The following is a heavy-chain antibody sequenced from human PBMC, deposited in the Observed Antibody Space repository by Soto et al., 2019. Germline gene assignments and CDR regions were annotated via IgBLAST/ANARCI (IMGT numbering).Heavy chain of an antibody. V-gene: IGHV4-59*01. Sequence: PSETLSLTCTVSGGSISSYCWSWIRQHPGKGLEWIGYIYYSGSTNYNPSLKSRVTISVDTSKNQFSLKLSSVTAADTAVYYCARLEPGYYYGSGPWYWGQGTLVTVSS. CDR2: IYYSGST. CDR3: ARLEPGYYYGSGPWY. D-gene: IGHD3-10*01. J-gene: IGHJ4*02. CDR1: GGSISSYC.